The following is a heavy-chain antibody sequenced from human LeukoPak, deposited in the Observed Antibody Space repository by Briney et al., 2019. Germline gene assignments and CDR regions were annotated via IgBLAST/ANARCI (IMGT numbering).Heavy chain of an antibody. CDR3: ARARLRYFSPVDY. Sequence: KPSETLSLTCTVSGGSISSSSYYWGWIRQPPGKGLEWIGSIYYSGSTYYNLSLNSRVTISVDTSKNQFSLKLNSMIAADTAVYYCARARLRYFSPVDYWGQGTLVTVSS. D-gene: IGHD3-9*01. CDR1: GGSISSSSYY. J-gene: IGHJ4*02. V-gene: IGHV4-39*07. CDR2: IYYSGST.